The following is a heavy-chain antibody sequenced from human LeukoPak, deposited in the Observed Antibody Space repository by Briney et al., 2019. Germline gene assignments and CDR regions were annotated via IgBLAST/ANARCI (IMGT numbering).Heavy chain of an antibody. CDR2: INSDGSST. J-gene: IGHJ4*02. Sequence: GGSLRLSCAASGFTFSSYWMHWVRQAPGKGLVWVSRINSDGSSTIYADSVKGGFTISRDKAKKRLYMKMNSLRAEDTAVYYCAREGDGGNPDYWGQGTLVTVSS. V-gene: IGHV3-74*01. CDR3: AREGDGGNPDY. CDR1: GFTFSSYW. D-gene: IGHD4-23*01.